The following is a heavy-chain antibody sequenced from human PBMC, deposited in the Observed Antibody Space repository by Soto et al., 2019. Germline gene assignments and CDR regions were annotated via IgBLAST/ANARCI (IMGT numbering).Heavy chain of an antibody. D-gene: IGHD2-2*01. J-gene: IGHJ3*02. CDR3: VRDRTVVVPAVGMAGTDHDDAFDI. CDR2: IYSGGST. CDR1: GFTVSSNY. Sequence: GGSLRLSCAASGFTVSSNYMSWVRQAPGKGLEWVSVIYSGGSTYYADSVKGRFTISRDNSKNTLYLQMNSLRAEDTAVYYCVRDRTVVVPAVGMAGTDHDDAFDIWGQGTMVTVSS. V-gene: IGHV3-66*02.